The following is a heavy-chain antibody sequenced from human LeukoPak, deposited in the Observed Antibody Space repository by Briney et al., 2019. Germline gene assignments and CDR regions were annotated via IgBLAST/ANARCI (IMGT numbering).Heavy chain of an antibody. CDR2: IRSKAYGGTT. V-gene: IGHV3-49*04. CDR1: GFTFGDYS. J-gene: IGHJ4*02. Sequence: GGSLRLSCTASGFTFGDYSMNWVRQAPGKGLEWVGFIRSKAYGGTTEYATSVKGRFTISRDDSKSIAYLQMNSLKTEDTAVYYCTRGRRATHDYWGQGTLVTVSS. CDR3: TRGRRATHDY. D-gene: IGHD1-26*01.